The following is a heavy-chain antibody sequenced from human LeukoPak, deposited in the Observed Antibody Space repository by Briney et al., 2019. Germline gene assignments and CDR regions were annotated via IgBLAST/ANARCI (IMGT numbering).Heavy chain of an antibody. V-gene: IGHV1-8*01. CDR3: ARGSFRDSSAKGDY. CDR1: GYTFTSYD. D-gene: IGHD3-22*01. Sequence: GASVKVSCKASGYTFTSYDINWVRQATGQGLEWMGWMNPNSGNTGYVQKFQGRVTMTRNTSISTAYMELSSLRSEDTAVYYCARGSFRDSSAKGDYWGQGTLVTVSS. J-gene: IGHJ4*02. CDR2: MNPNSGNT.